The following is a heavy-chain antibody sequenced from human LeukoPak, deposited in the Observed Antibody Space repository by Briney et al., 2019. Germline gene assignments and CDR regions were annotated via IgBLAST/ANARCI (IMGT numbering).Heavy chain of an antibody. J-gene: IGHJ6*03. CDR3: ARGWSSSSWYYYYYYMDV. D-gene: IGHD6-13*01. CDR1: GYTFTGYY. Sequence: ASVKVSCKASGYTFTGYYMHWVRQAPGQGLEWMGWINPNSGGTNYAQKFQGRVTMTRDTSISTAYMELSRLRSDDTAVYYCARGWSSSSWYYYYYYMDVWGKGTTVTVSS. V-gene: IGHV1-2*02. CDR2: INPNSGGT.